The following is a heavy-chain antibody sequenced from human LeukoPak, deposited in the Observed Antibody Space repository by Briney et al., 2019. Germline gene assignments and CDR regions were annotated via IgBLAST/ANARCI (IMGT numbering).Heavy chain of an antibody. CDR1: GGSISSGGYY. D-gene: IGHD5-12*01. J-gene: IGHJ6*02. V-gene: IGHV4-31*03. CDR3: ARDHRSRLRLTYYYYGKDV. CDR2: IYYSGST. Sequence: SQTLSLTCTVSGGSISSGGYYWSWIRQHPGKGLEWIGYIYYSGSTYYNPSLKSRVTISVDTSKNQFSLKLSSVTAADTAVYYCARDHRSRLRLTYYYYGKDVWGQGTTVTVSS.